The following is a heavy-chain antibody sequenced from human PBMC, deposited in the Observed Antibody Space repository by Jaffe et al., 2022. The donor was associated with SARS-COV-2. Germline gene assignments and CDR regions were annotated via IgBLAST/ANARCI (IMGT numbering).Heavy chain of an antibody. V-gene: IGHV4-34*01. CDR3: ARVSGITVFLKTPGYFDY. CDR2: ISHSGST. CDR1: GGSLSDNY. Sequence: QVQLRQWGAGLLKPSETLSLTCAVYGGSLSDNYWSWIRQSPGKGLEWIGEISHSGSTNYNPSLKSRVTISSDTSENQFSLNLSSVTAADTAVYYCARVSGITVFLKTPGYFDYWGQGTLVTVSS. D-gene: IGHD3-9*01. J-gene: IGHJ4*02.